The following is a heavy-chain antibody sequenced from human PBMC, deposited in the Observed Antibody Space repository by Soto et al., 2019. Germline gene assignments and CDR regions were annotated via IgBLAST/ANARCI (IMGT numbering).Heavy chain of an antibody. CDR1: GFTFSNAW. J-gene: IGHJ4*02. D-gene: IGHD2-15*01. V-gene: IGHV3-15*01. CDR3: ATVSRCSGITCKQAIDY. CDR2: IKSKTDGETT. Sequence: PGGSLRLSCAASGFTFSNAWMYWVRQAPGKGLEWVGRIKSKTDGETTDFAAPVKGRFTISRDDSKNTLFLQVNSLKTEDTAVYYCATVSRCSGITCKQAIDYWGQGTLVTVSS.